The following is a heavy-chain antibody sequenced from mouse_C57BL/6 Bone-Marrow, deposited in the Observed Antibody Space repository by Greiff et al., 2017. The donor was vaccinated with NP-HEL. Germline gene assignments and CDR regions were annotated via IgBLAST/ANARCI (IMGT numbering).Heavy chain of an antibody. D-gene: IGHD2-1*01. J-gene: IGHJ2*01. CDR3: ARERAGNPYYFDY. Sequence: EVQLVEPGGGLVKPGGSLKLSCAASGFTFSSYAMSWVRQTPEKRLEWVATISHGGSYTNYPDNVKGRCTITRDNAKNNLYLQLSHLKSEDTAMYYCARERAGNPYYFDYWGQGTTLTVSS. CDR2: ISHGGSYT. V-gene: IGHV5-4*01. CDR1: GFTFSSYA.